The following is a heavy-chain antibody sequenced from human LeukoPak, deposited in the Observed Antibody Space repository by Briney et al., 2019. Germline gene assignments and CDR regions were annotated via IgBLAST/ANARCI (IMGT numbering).Heavy chain of an antibody. Sequence: GGSLRLSCAASGFTFSGSAMHWVRQASGKGLEWVGRIRSKANSHATAYAASVKGRFTISRDDSKNTAYLQMNSLKTEDTAVYYCTRLVMWLGYNWFDPWGQGTLVTVSS. D-gene: IGHD6-19*01. J-gene: IGHJ5*02. V-gene: IGHV3-73*01. CDR3: TRLVMWLGYNWFDP. CDR1: GFTFSGSA. CDR2: IRSKANSHAT.